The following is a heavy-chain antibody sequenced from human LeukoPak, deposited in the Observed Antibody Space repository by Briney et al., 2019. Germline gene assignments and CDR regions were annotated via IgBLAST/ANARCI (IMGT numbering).Heavy chain of an antibody. V-gene: IGHV3-33*06. CDR2: IWYDGSNK. CDR1: GFTFSSYG. D-gene: IGHD3-10*01. CDR3: AKDQYVLLWFGELTE. J-gene: IGHJ4*02. Sequence: GGSLRHSCAASGFTFSSYGMHWVRQAPGKGLEWVAVIWYDGSNKYYADSVKGRFTISRDNSKNTLYLQMNSLRAEDTAVYYCAKDQYVLLWFGELTEWGQGTLVTVSS.